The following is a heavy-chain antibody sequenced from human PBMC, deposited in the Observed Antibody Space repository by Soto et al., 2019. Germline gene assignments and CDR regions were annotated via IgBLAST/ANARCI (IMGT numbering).Heavy chain of an antibody. D-gene: IGHD3-16*02. CDR2: IYYSGST. J-gene: IGHJ4*02. V-gene: IGHV4-59*08. Sequence: SETLSLTCTVSGGSISNYYWSWIRQPPGKGLEWIGYIYYSGSTNYNPSLKSRVTISVDTSKNQFSLKLSSVTAADTAVYYCARRQGYTFDYWGKGTLVTVSS. CDR3: ARRQGYTFDY. CDR1: GGSISNYY.